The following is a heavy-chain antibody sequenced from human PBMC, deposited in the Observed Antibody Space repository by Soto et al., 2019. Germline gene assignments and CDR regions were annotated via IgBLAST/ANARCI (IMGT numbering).Heavy chain of an antibody. D-gene: IGHD3-10*01. Sequence: QVQLVQSGAEVKKPGSSVKVSCKASGGTFSSYTISWVRQAPGQGLEWMGRIIPILGIANYAQKFQGRVTLTAAKCTSTAYMELSSLRSEDTAVYYCARVGEGYRTYTFDYWGQGTLVTVSS. J-gene: IGHJ4*02. CDR1: GGTFSSYT. CDR3: ARVGEGYRTYTFDY. V-gene: IGHV1-69*02. CDR2: IIPILGIA.